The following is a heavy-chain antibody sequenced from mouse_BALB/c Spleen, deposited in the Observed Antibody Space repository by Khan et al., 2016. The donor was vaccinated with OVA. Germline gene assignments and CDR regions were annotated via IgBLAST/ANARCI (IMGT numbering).Heavy chain of an antibody. V-gene: IGHV1-19*01. CDR1: GYSFTAYY. J-gene: IGHJ3*01. CDR3: ARGSDFFAH. CDR2: MNPNTGNT. Sequence: EVQLQESGPDLVKPGASVKMSCKASGYSFTAYYINWVKLSQGQSLESIGRMNPNTGNTHYNQKFKDKALLIVDTSSSTAYMEISSLTTEDSAVSYCARGSDFFAHWGQGTLVTVSA.